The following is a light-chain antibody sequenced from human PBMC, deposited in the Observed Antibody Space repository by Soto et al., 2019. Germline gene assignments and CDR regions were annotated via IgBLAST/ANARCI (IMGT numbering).Light chain of an antibody. CDR3: TSYTGSSTYV. V-gene: IGLV2-14*01. Sequence: QSALTQPASVSGSPGQSITISCTGTSSAVGGYNYVSWYQQYPGKAPKLMIYEVINRPSGVSNRFSGSKSGNTASLTISGLQAEDEADYYCTSYTGSSTYVFGTGTKLTVL. CDR1: SSAVGGYNY. CDR2: EVI. J-gene: IGLJ1*01.